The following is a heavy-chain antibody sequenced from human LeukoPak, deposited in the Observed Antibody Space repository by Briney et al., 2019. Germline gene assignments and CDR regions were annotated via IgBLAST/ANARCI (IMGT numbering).Heavy chain of an antibody. CDR3: ARVRSSSWFDF. CDR2: ISSDGTST. V-gene: IGHV3-74*01. J-gene: IGHJ4*02. D-gene: IGHD6-13*01. Sequence: PGGSLRLSCAASGFTFSSSSMHWVRRAPGEGLVWVSRISSDGTSTNYADSVKGRFIISRDNAKNTLYLQMNSLRAEDTAVYFCARVRSSSWFDFWGQRTLVAVSS. CDR1: GFTFSSSS.